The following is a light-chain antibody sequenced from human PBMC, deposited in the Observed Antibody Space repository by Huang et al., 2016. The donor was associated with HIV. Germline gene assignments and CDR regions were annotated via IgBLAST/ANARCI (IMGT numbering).Light chain of an antibody. V-gene: IGKV4-1*01. CDR3: QQYYSVPWT. CDR2: CEA. Sequence: DIVLTQSTDSLAVSLGDRATIRCVFSQSLLFRSKNKNYLAWYQKKPGNPHKLLIHCEASRECWFPYLFSGSGSGTDFTLIISSLQAEDVAVYYCQQYYSVPWTFGEGTKVEIK. J-gene: IGKJ1*01. CDR1: QSLLFRSKNKNY.